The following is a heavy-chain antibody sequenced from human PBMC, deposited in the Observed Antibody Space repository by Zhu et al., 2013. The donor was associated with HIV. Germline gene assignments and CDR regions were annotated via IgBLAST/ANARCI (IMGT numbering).Heavy chain of an antibody. V-gene: IGHV1-24*01. CDR3: ATAWAMVRELSQPLGTTYGMDV. CDR1: GYTLTELS. D-gene: IGHD3-10*01. Sequence: QVQLVQSGAEVKKPGASVKVSCKVSGYTLTELSMHWVRQAPGKGLEWMGGFDPEDGETIYAQKFQGRVTMTEDTSTDTAYMELSSLRSEDTAVYYCATAWAMVRELSQPLGTTYGMDVWGQGTTVTVSS. J-gene: IGHJ6*02. CDR2: FDPEDGET.